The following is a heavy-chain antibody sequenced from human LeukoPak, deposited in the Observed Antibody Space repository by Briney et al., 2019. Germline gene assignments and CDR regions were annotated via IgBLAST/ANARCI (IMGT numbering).Heavy chain of an antibody. CDR3: ARDALPATAMVPPSRNNYFDY. V-gene: IGHV1-46*01. Sequence: ASVKVSCKASGYTFTSYYMHWVRQPPGQGLEWMGIINPSGGSTSYAQKFQGRVTMTRDTSTSTVYMELSSLRSEDTAVYYCARDALPATAMVPPSRNNYFDYWGQGTLVTVSS. CDR1: GYTFTSYY. CDR2: INPSGGST. D-gene: IGHD5-18*01. J-gene: IGHJ4*02.